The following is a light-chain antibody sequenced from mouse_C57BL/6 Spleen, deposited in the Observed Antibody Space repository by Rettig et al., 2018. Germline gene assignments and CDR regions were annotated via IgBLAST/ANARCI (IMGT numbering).Light chain of an antibody. V-gene: IGKV4-68*01. Sequence: QNVLTQSPALMSASPGEKVTMTCSASSSVSYMYWYQQKPRSSPKPWIYLTSNLASGVPARFSGSGSGTSYSLTISSMEAEDAATYYCQQWSSNPYTFGGG. CDR1: SSVSY. CDR2: LTS. J-gene: IGKJ2*01. CDR3: QQWSSNPYT.